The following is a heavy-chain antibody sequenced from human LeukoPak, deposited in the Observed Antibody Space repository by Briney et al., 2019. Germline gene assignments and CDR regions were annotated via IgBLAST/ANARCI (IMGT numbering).Heavy chain of an antibody. Sequence: GGSLRLSCEASGFTFSDYWMTWVRQAPGKGLEWVSFISSSGSTIYYADSVKGRFTLSRDNAKNSLYLQMNSLRAEDTAVYYCARSHIVVVTATPHYGMDVWGQGTTVTVSS. CDR3: ARSHIVVVTATPHYGMDV. V-gene: IGHV3-48*04. CDR1: GFTFSDYW. D-gene: IGHD2-21*02. J-gene: IGHJ6*02. CDR2: ISSSGSTI.